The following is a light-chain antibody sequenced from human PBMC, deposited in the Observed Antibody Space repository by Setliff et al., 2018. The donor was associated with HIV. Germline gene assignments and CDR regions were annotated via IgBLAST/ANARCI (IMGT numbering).Light chain of an antibody. CDR3: HQYNRWPLRT. J-gene: IGKJ1*01. CDR1: QSVSTN. CDR2: GAS. V-gene: IGKV3-15*01. Sequence: IIMTQSPATLSVSPGERATLSCRASQSVSTNLAWYQQKPGQAPRLLIYGASTRATGIPARFSGSGSGTEFTLTISSLQSADFAVYYCHQYNRWPLRTCGQGTKV.